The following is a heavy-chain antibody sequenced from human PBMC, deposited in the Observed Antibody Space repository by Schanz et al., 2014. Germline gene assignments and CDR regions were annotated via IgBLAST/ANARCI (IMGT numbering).Heavy chain of an antibody. J-gene: IGHJ3*01. CDR3: TRDRGALINHNDALDL. CDR1: GFMFTKYA. D-gene: IGHD3-16*01. Sequence: VQLVESGGGLVKPGGSLRLSCAASGFMFTKYAMNWVRQAPGKGLEWVAFIHYDGTYKYYAASVRGRFTISRDNSKNTVYLQMNSLRSEDTAVYYCTRDRGALINHNDALDLWGQGTMVSFSS. V-gene: IGHV3-30*02. CDR2: IHYDGTYK.